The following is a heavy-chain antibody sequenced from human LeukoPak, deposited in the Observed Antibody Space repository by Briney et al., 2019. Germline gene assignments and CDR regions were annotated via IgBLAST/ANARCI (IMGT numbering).Heavy chain of an antibody. Sequence: GGSLRLYCAASGFTFSTYSMTWVRQAPGKGLEWVSSITNSSSYIYYADSVKGRFPISRDNDKSSLYLQMNSLRAEDTALYYCARHRTASDYWGQGTLVTVSS. CDR1: GFTFSTYS. CDR3: ARHRTASDY. J-gene: IGHJ4*02. V-gene: IGHV3-21*01. CDR2: ITNSSSYI. D-gene: IGHD4-17*01.